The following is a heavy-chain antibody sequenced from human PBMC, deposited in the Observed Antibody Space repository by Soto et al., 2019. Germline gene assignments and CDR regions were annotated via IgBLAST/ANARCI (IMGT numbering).Heavy chain of an antibody. CDR2: ISGSGGST. V-gene: IGHV3-23*01. J-gene: IGHJ6*02. CDR3: AKGGRGLTGTATGYYYYYGMDV. D-gene: IGHD3-9*01. Sequence: GGSLRLSCVASGFTFSSYAMSWVRQAPGKGLEWVSAISGSGGSTYYADSVKGRFTISRDNSKNTLYLQMNSLRAEETAVYYCAKGGRGLTGTATGYYYYYGMDVWGQGTTVTVSS. CDR1: GFTFSSYA.